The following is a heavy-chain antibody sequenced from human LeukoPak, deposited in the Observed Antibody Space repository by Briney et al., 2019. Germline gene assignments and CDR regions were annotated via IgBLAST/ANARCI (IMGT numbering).Heavy chain of an antibody. CDR1: GFTFSGSA. Sequence: GGSLRLSCAASGFTFSGSAMHWVRQASGKGLEWVGRIRSKANSYATAYAASVKGRFTISRDDSKNTAYLQMNSLKTEDTAVYYCTRRYSSSFGGYNWFDPWGQGTLVTVSS. CDR2: IRSKANSYAT. CDR3: TRRYSSSFGGYNWFDP. D-gene: IGHD6-13*01. V-gene: IGHV3-73*01. J-gene: IGHJ5*02.